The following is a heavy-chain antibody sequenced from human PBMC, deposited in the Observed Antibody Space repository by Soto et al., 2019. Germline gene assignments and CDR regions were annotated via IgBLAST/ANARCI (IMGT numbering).Heavy chain of an antibody. CDR3: ARAGVTMVRGVIFPETNLYCYYGMDV. CDR2: INPNSGGT. Sequence: QVQLVQSGAEVKKPGASVKVSCKASGYTFTGYYMHWVRQAPGQGLEWMGWINPNSGGTNYAQKLQGWVTMTRETTISTADMGLSRLRSDDTAVYYCARAGVTMVRGVIFPETNLYCYYGMDVWGQGTTVTVSS. J-gene: IGHJ6*02. V-gene: IGHV1-2*04. CDR1: GYTFTGYY. D-gene: IGHD3-10*01.